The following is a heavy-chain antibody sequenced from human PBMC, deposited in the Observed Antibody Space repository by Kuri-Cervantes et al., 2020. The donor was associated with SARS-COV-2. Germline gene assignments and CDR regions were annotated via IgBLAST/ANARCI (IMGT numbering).Heavy chain of an antibody. V-gene: IGHV4-61*03. J-gene: IGHJ4*02. D-gene: IGHD5-18*01. Sequence: AGSLRLSCAVSGGSVSSCNKFWSWIRQPPGMGLDWNGYICHSAATNYNPSLESRVTIAVDTSKNHFSLKLNSVTEADAAVYYCERKSGYSYNSNFDAWGPGTLVTVSS. CDR1: GGSVSSCNKF. CDR3: ERKSGYSYNSNFDA. CDR2: ICHSAAT.